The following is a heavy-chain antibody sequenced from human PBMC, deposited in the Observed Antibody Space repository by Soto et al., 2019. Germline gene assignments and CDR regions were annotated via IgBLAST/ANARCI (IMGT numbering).Heavy chain of an antibody. CDR1: GFTFNNYA. J-gene: IGHJ4*02. V-gene: IGHV3-23*01. CDR2: ISANGQGI. D-gene: IGHD1-7*01. CDR3: AKDRNYPRDQFHN. Sequence: PRGSLRLSCAASGFTFNNYAMSWVRQAPGKGLEWVSAISANGQGIYYADSVKGRFIISRDSSKNTVFLHMDSLTAEDTAVYYCAKDRNYPRDQFHNWGQGTLVTVS.